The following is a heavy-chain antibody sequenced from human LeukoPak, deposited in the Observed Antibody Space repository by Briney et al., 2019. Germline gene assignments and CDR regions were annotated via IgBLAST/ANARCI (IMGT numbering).Heavy chain of an antibody. CDR1: GGTFSSYA. CDR2: IIPIFGTA. D-gene: IGHD1-26*01. CDR3: ARAGEMEPGGSRRFDP. V-gene: IGHV1-69*05. J-gene: IGHJ5*02. Sequence: ASVKVSCKASGGTFSSYAISWVRQAPGQGLEWMGGIIPIFGTANYAQKFQGRVTITTDESTSTAYMELSSLRSEDTAVYYCARAGEMEPGGSRRFDPWGQGTLVTVSS.